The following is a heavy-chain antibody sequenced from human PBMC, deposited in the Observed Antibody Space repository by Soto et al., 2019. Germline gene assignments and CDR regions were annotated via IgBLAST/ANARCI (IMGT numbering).Heavy chain of an antibody. J-gene: IGHJ6*02. CDR2: IIPIFGTA. Sequence: SVKVSCKASGGTFSSYAISWVRQAPGQGLEWMGGIIPIFGTANYAQKFQGRVTITADESTSTAYMELSSLRSEDTAEYYCASSGFTIFGVVPDPNYYYYGMDVWGQGTTVTVSS. CDR3: ASSGFTIFGVVPDPNYYYYGMDV. V-gene: IGHV1-69*13. D-gene: IGHD3-3*01. CDR1: GGTFSSYA.